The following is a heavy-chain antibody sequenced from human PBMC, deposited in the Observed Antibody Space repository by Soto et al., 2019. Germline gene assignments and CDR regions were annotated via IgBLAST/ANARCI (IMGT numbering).Heavy chain of an antibody. CDR3: ATVATNSYNWLDP. CDR1: GFTFNTYW. D-gene: IGHD5-12*01. CDR2: INSDGTKT. V-gene: IGHV3-74*01. J-gene: IGHJ5*02. Sequence: EVQLVESGGILVQPGGSLRLSCAGSGFTFNTYWMHWVRQAPGKGLVWVSRINSDGTKTSYADSVKGRFTISRDNAKNTVYLQMNSLRAEDTAVYYCATVATNSYNWLDPWGQGTLVTVPS.